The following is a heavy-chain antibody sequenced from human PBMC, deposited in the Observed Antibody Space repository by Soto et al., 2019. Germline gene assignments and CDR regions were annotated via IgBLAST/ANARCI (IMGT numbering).Heavy chain of an antibody. V-gene: IGHV5-51*01. Sequence: PGESLKISCKGSGYSFTSYWIGWVRQMPGKGLEWMGIIYPGDSDTRYSPSFQGQVTISADKSISTAYLQWSSLKASDTAMYYCARDSNRGYSYGSCYYGYGIAVWGRGTPVTVSS. D-gene: IGHD5-18*01. J-gene: IGHJ6*02. CDR1: GYSFTSYW. CDR3: ARDSNRGYSYGSCYYGYGIAV. CDR2: IYPGDSDT.